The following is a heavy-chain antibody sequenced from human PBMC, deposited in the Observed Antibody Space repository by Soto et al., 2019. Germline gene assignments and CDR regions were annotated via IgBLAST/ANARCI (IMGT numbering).Heavy chain of an antibody. D-gene: IGHD3-10*01. V-gene: IGHV3-13*01. CDR2: IGTDGDT. J-gene: IGHJ6*02. CDR3: ASYYANGRGYPLGGMDV. Sequence: PGGSLRLSCAASGFTFSRYDLHWVRQTPGKGLEWVSSIGTDGDTYYLGSVMGRCTTSRKDDKNSAYLQMNNLRPRDTAVYYCASYYANGRGYPLGGMDVWGQGTMVTVSS. CDR1: GFTFSRYD.